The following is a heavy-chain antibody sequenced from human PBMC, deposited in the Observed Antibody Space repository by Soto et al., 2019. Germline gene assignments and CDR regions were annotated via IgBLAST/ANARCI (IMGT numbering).Heavy chain of an antibody. J-gene: IGHJ4*02. D-gene: IGHD2-8*02. Sequence: SETLSLTCTVSGGSISSYYWSWIRQPPGKGLEWIGYIYYSGSTNYNPSLKSRVTISVDTSKNQFSLKLSSVTAADTAVYYCARTPIIYRWTNYFDYWGQGTLVTVSS. CDR1: GGSISSYY. V-gene: IGHV4-59*08. CDR3: ARTPIIYRWTNYFDY. CDR2: IYYSGST.